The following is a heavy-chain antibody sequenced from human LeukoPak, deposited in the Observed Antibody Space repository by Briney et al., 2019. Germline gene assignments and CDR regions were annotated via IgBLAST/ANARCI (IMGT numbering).Heavy chain of an antibody. CDR2: ITSRGEST. J-gene: IGHJ4*02. V-gene: IGHV3-23*01. Sequence: GGSLRLSCAASGFTFSIYAMSWVRQAPGKGLQWVSSITSRGESTWYVDSVKGRSTITRDNSENTLYLQMHSLRAEDTAVYYCARDRPNYYGSDGHYYRRDGDYWGRGTLVSVSS. CDR1: GFTFSIYA. D-gene: IGHD3-22*01. CDR3: ARDRPNYYGSDGHYYRRDGDY.